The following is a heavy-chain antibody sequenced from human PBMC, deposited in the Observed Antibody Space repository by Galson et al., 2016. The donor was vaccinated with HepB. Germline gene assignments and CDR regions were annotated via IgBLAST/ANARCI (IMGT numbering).Heavy chain of an antibody. D-gene: IGHD3-10*01. J-gene: IGHJ6*02. Sequence: QSGAEVKKPGESLKISCKGSGYRSTTYWIGWVRQMPGRGLEWMGLIYPGESDTVYSPSFQGQVTISADKSISTAYLQWSSLKASDTAIYFCARRNEGSGSYYSPDHYYYYAMDVWGQGTTVTVSS. CDR2: IYPGESDT. V-gene: IGHV5-51*01. CDR1: GYRSTTYW. CDR3: ARRNEGSGSYYSPDHYYYYAMDV.